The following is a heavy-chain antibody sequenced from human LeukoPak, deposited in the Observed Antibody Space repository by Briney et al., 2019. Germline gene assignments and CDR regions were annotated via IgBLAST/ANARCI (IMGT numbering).Heavy chain of an antibody. J-gene: IGHJ2*01. V-gene: IGHV4-4*07. D-gene: IGHD6-19*01. CDR1: GGSISSYY. CDR3: ARADGGWSAPDWYFDL. Sequence: PSETLSLTCTVSGGSISSYYWSWIRQPAGKGLEWIGRIYTSGSTNYNPSLKSRVTMSVDTSKNQFSLKLSSVTAADTAVYYCARADGGWSAPDWYFDLWGRGTLVTVSS. CDR2: IYTSGST.